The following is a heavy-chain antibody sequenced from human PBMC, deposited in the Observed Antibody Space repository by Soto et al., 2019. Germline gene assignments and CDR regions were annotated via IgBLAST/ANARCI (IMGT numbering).Heavy chain of an antibody. CDR2: VSSYNGNT. V-gene: IGHV1-18*01. CDR1: GYTFTDHG. CDR3: PREVEGSYSTADF. D-gene: IGHD3-10*01. J-gene: IGHJ4*02. Sequence: ASVKVSCKTSGYTFTDHGIDWVRQAPGQGLEWVGWVSSYNGNTNYAYNLKDRVIMTTDASTSTAYMELRGLRSDDTAVYYCPREVEGSYSTADFWGQGTPVTVSS.